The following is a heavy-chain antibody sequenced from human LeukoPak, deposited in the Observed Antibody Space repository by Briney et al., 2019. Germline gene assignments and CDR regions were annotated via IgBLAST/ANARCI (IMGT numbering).Heavy chain of an antibody. V-gene: IGHV1-2*02. Sequence: VASVKVSCKASGYTFTDYYIHWVRQAPGQGLEWMGWINPNSGGTKYAQKFQGRFTVTRDTSISTAYMELSRLRSDDTAVYYCARTSGWSNFHFDYWGQGTLVTVSS. D-gene: IGHD6-19*01. CDR2: INPNSGGT. CDR3: ARTSGWSNFHFDY. J-gene: IGHJ4*02. CDR1: GYTFTDYY.